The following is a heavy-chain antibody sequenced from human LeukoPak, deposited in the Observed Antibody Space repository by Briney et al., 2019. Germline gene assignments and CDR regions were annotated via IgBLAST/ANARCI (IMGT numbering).Heavy chain of an antibody. J-gene: IGHJ4*02. CDR2: IVVGSGNT. Sequence: ASVKVSCKASGFTFTSSAMQWVRQARGQRLEWIGWIVVGSGNTNYAQKFQERVTITRDMSTGTAYMELSSLRSEDTAVYYCAAGIKGGMGSDYWGQGTLVTVSS. D-gene: IGHD1-26*01. CDR3: AAGIKGGMGSDY. CDR1: GFTFTSSA. V-gene: IGHV1-58*02.